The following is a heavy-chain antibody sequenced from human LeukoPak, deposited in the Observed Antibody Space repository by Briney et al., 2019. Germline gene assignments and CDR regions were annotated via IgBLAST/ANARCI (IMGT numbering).Heavy chain of an antibody. V-gene: IGHV3-7*01. CDR1: RFTFSDYY. D-gene: IGHD4-17*01. CDR3: ARANYGPDY. CDR2: IKNDGSQT. Sequence: PGGSLRLSCSASRFTFSDYYMTWVRQAPGKGLEWVALIKNDGSQTYYVDSVKGRFTISRDNAKNSLFLQMNSLRAEDTAIYYCARANYGPDYWGQGTLVTVSS. J-gene: IGHJ4*02.